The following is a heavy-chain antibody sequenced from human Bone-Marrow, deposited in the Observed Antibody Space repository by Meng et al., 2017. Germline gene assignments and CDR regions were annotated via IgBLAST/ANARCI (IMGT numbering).Heavy chain of an antibody. CDR2: MSYSGIT. CDR3: ARRRGGSGRDC. CDR1: GASISGGNNY. Sequence: QGQLQESGPGLVKASETLSRTCAGSGASISGGNNYWDWIRQPPGKGLEWIGSMSYSGITYYNPSLKSRVTMSIDTSKNQLSLRLNSVSATDTAIYYCARRRGGSGRDCWGQGTLVTVSS. D-gene: IGHD3-10*01. V-gene: IGHV4-39*01. J-gene: IGHJ4*02.